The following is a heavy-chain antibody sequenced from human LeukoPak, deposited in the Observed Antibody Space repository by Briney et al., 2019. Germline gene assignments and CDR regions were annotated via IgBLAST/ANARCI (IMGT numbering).Heavy chain of an antibody. Sequence: GGSLILSCAASGFPFGSYNMNWVRQATGRGLEWVSSISRTGSYIYYADSVKGRITISRDNAQNSLYLQMNSLRVEDTAVYYCARVLETDCRGGSCYSGLDYWGQGTLVTVSS. V-gene: IGHV3-21*01. CDR3: ARVLETDCRGGSCYSGLDY. CDR1: GFPFGSYN. D-gene: IGHD2-15*01. CDR2: ISRTGSYI. J-gene: IGHJ4*02.